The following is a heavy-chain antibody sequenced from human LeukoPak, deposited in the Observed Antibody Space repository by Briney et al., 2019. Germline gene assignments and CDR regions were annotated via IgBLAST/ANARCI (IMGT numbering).Heavy chain of an antibody. CDR1: GFTFSSYA. J-gene: IGHJ6*02. CDR2: ISYDGSNK. V-gene: IGHV3-30-3*01. Sequence: PGGSLRLSCAASGFTFSSYAMHWVRQAPGKGLEWVAVISYDGSNKYYADSVKSRFTISRDNSKNTLYLQMNSLRAEDTAVYYCAKDPMHGEWLFDGSLRVWGQGTTVTVSS. CDR3: AKDPMHGEWLFDGSLRV. D-gene: IGHD3-3*01.